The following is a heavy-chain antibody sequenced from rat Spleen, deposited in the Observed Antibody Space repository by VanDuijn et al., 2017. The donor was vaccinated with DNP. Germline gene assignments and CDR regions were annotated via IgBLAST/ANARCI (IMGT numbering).Heavy chain of an antibody. J-gene: IGHJ2*01. V-gene: IGHV3-1*01. Sequence: SITSNYWGWIRKFPGNKMEWIGHISYSGSTTYNPSLKGRISITRDTSKNHFFLQLNSVTTEDTATYYCARWTYYFDYWGQGVMVTVSS. CDR3: ARWTYYFDY. CDR2: ISYSGST. CDR1: SITSNY.